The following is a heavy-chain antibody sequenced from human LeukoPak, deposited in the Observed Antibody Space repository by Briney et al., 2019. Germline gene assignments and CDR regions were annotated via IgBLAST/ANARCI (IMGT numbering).Heavy chain of an antibody. CDR1: GFTFDDYA. Sequence: GGSLRLSCAASGFTFDDYAMHWVRQAPGKGLEWVSLISGDGGPTYYADSVKGRFTISRDDAKNSLCLQMNSLRAEDTAIYYCARDFWDIWGQGTLVTVSS. CDR2: ISGDGGPT. D-gene: IGHD3-3*01. CDR3: ARDFWDI. V-gene: IGHV3-43*02. J-gene: IGHJ3*02.